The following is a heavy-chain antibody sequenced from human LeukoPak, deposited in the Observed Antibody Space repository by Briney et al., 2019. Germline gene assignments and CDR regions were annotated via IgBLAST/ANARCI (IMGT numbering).Heavy chain of an antibody. V-gene: IGHV3-23*01. CDR1: GFTFSSYA. CDR3: AKDRYSSGWRTYFDY. Sequence: GGSLRLSCAASGFTFSSYAVSWVRQAPGKGLEWVSAISGSGGSTYYADSVKGRFIISRDNSKNTLYLQMNSLRAEDTAVYYCAKDRYSSGWRTYFDYWGQGTLVTVSS. CDR2: ISGSGGST. J-gene: IGHJ4*02. D-gene: IGHD6-19*01.